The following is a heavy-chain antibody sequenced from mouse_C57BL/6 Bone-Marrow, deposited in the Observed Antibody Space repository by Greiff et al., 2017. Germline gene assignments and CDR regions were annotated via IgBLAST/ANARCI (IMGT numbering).Heavy chain of an antibody. J-gene: IGHJ4*01. D-gene: IGHD1-1*01. V-gene: IGHV1-81*01. CDR3: ARRSYYYGSSLYYYAMDY. Sequence: QVQLQQSGAELARPGASVKLSCKASGYTFTSSGISWVKQRTGQGLEWIGEIYPRSGNTYYNEKFKGKATLTADKSSSTAYMELRSLTSEDSAVYFCARRSYYYGSSLYYYAMDYWGQGTSVTVSS. CDR1: GYTFTSSG. CDR2: IYPRSGNT.